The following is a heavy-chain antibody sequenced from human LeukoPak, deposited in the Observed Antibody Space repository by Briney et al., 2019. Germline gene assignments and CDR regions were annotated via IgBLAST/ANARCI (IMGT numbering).Heavy chain of an antibody. Sequence: SETLSLTCAVYGGSFSGYYWSWIRQPPGKGLEWIGEINHSGSTNYNPSLKSRVTISVDTSENQFSLKLSSVTAADTAVYYCARSRGGAVAGTGGFYFDYWGQGTLVTVSS. CDR3: ARSRGGAVAGTGGFYFDY. CDR2: INHSGST. D-gene: IGHD6-19*01. V-gene: IGHV4-34*01. CDR1: GGSFSGYY. J-gene: IGHJ4*02.